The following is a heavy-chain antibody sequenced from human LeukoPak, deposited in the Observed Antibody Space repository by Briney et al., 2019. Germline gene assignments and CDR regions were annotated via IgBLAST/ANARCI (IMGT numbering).Heavy chain of an antibody. CDR3: ARQGYSSDWRPFDY. D-gene: IGHD6-19*01. V-gene: IGHV4-61*02. CDR2: IYTSGST. J-gene: IGHJ4*02. Sequence: PSETLSLTCTVSGGSISSGSYYWGWLRQPAGKGLEWIGRIYTSGSTNYNPSLKSRVTISVDTSKNQFSLKLSSVTAADTAVYYCARQGYSSDWRPFDYWGQGTLVTVSS. CDR1: GGSISSGSYY.